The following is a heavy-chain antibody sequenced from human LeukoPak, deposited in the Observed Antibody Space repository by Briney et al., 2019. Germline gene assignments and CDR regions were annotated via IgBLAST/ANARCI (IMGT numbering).Heavy chain of an antibody. Sequence: SETLSLTCAVSGGSLNNYYWSWIRQSAGKGLEWIGRIYATGSTNYNPSLKSRLTMSVDTSENQFSLNLISVTAADTAVYYCARGTWGSDFDYWGQGTLVTVSS. D-gene: IGHD7-27*01. CDR1: GGSLNNYY. J-gene: IGHJ4*02. V-gene: IGHV4-4*07. CDR2: IYATGST. CDR3: ARGTWGSDFDY.